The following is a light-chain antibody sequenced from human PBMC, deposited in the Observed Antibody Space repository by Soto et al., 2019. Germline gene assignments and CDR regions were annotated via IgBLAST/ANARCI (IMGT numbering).Light chain of an antibody. V-gene: IGLV1-40*01. Sequence: QSVVTQPPSVSGAPGQRVTISCTGSRSNLEAGHDVHWYQQLPGAAAKLLIYGNTNRPSGVPERFSGSRSGTSASLAITGLQTEDESDYYCHSYDRTVGVYVVFGGGTQLTVL. CDR1: RSNLEAGHD. J-gene: IGLJ7*01. CDR3: HSYDRTVGVYVV. CDR2: GNT.